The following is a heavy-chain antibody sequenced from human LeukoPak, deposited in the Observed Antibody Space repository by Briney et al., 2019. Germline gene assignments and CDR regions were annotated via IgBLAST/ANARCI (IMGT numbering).Heavy chain of an antibody. CDR1: GFTFSNAW. Sequence: KPGGSLRLSCAASGFTFSNAWMSWVRQAPGKGLEWVGRIKSKTDGGTTDYAAPVKGRFTISRDDSKNTLYLQMNSLKTEDTAVYYCTTEELDYPRCFDYWGQGTLVTVSS. D-gene: IGHD4-11*01. V-gene: IGHV3-15*01. CDR3: TTEELDYPRCFDY. J-gene: IGHJ4*02. CDR2: IKSKTDGGTT.